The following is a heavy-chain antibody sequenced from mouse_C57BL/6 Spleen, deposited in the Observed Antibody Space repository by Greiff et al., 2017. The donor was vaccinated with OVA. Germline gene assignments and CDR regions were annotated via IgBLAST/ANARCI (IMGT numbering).Heavy chain of an antibody. J-gene: IGHJ2*01. CDR3: AREDGTGFDY. CDR1: GYAFTNYL. CDR2: INPGSGGT. Sequence: QVQLQQSGAELVRPGTSVKVSCKASGYAFTNYLIEWVKQRPGQGLEWIGVINPGSGGTNYNEKFKGKATLTADKSSSTAYMQLSSLTSEDSAVYFCAREDGTGFDYWGQGTTLTVSS. D-gene: IGHD4-1*01. V-gene: IGHV1-54*01.